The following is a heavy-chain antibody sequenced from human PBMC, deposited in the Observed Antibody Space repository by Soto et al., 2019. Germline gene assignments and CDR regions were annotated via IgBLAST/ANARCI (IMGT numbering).Heavy chain of an antibody. J-gene: IGHJ4*02. V-gene: IGHV3-15*01. D-gene: IGHD4-17*01. CDR1: GITFSTSY. Sequence: WGSLRLSCEVAGITFSTSYMSWVRQAPGKGLEWVGRIKTKADGGTTEYAAPVKGRFNISRDDSKNTLYVEMSSLKTEDTAVYYCTTDRPSRLRNPSGWGQGTLVTVSS. CDR2: IKTKADGGTT. CDR3: TTDRPSRLRNPSG.